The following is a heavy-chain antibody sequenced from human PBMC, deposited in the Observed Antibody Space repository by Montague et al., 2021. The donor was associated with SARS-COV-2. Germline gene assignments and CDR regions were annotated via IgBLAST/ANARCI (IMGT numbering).Heavy chain of an antibody. CDR2: IYWNDHK. CDR1: GFSLTTSGVC. CDR3: AHIPSEFYERGRTLFDF. V-gene: IGHV2-5*01. D-gene: IGHD2/OR15-2a*01. Sequence: VKPTQTLTLTCTFSGFSLTTSGVCVGWIRRPPGKALEWLALIYWNDHKRYSPSLESRLTITKDTSKNQVVLTMTKMDPADTATYYCAHIPSEFYERGRTLFDFWGQGAVVTVSS. J-gene: IGHJ4*02.